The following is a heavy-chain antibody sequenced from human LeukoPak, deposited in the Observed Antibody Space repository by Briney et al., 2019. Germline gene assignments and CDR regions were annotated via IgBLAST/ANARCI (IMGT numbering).Heavy chain of an antibody. J-gene: IGHJ4*02. CDR3: ARGIVGATDFDY. CDR2: IYYSGST. D-gene: IGHD1-26*01. Sequence: CXVSGGSINNDDYSWSWIRQPPGKGLEWIGYIYYSGSTYYNPSLKSRVTISVDTSKNQFSLKLSSVTAADTAVYYCARGIVGATDFDYWGQGTLVTVSS. V-gene: IGHV4-30-4*07. CDR1: GGSINNDDYS.